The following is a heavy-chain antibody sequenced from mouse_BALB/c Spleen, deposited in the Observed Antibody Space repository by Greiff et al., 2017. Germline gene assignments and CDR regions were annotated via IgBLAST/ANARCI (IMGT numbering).Heavy chain of an antibody. CDR2: INPYNDGT. Sequence: VQLQQSGPELVKPGASVKMSCKASGYTFTSYVMHWVKQKPGQGLEWIGYINPYNDGTKYNEKFKGKATLTSDKSSSTAYMELSSLTSEDSAVYYCARESYYGVATGAYWGQGTLVTVSA. D-gene: IGHD1-1*01. CDR1: GYTFTSYV. CDR3: ARESYYGVATGAY. V-gene: IGHV1-14*01. J-gene: IGHJ3*01.